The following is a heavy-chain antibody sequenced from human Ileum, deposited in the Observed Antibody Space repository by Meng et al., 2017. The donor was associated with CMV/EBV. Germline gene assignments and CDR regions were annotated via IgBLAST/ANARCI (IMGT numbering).Heavy chain of an antibody. CDR2: ISPNSGDT. D-gene: IGHD6-19*01. V-gene: IGHV1-2*02. CDR1: GSTFTGSY. CDR3: ARRAVLGPLPYLDQ. J-gene: IGHJ4*02. Sequence: GHLGQAGAEVKKPGASGKVSCTTSGSTFTGSYFHWVRQAPGQGLEWMGWISPNSGDTNYAQNFQGRVTMTRDTSISTAYMELTSLRSDDTAVYYCARRAVLGPLPYLDQWGQGTLVTVSS.